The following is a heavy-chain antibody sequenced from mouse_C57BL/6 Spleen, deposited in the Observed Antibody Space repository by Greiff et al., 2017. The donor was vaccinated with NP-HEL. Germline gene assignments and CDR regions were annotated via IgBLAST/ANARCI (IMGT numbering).Heavy chain of an antibody. Sequence: EVKLMESGGGLVKPGGSLKLSCAASGFTFSDYGMHWVRQAPEKGLEWVAYISSGSSTIYYAGTVKGRFTISRDNAKNTLFLQMTSLRSEDTAMYYCARRGFITTVVANYFDYWGQGTTLTVSS. CDR1: GFTFSDYG. J-gene: IGHJ2*01. D-gene: IGHD1-1*01. V-gene: IGHV5-17*01. CDR3: ARRGFITTVVANYFDY. CDR2: ISSGSSTI.